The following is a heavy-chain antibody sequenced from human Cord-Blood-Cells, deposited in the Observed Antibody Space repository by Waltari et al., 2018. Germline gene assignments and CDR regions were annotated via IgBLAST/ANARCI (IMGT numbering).Heavy chain of an antibody. D-gene: IGHD2-21*01. J-gene: IGHJ3*02. CDR2: IYYSGST. V-gene: IGHV4-59*11. CDR3: ARDFAPIDCGGDCYPNDAFDI. CDR1: GGSISSHY. Sequence: QVQLQESGPGLVKPSETLSLTCTVSGGSISSHYWSWIRQPPGKGLEWIGYIYYSGSTNYNPSLKSRVTISVDTSKNQFSLKLSSVTAADTAVYYCARDFAPIDCGGDCYPNDAFDIWGQGTMVTVSS.